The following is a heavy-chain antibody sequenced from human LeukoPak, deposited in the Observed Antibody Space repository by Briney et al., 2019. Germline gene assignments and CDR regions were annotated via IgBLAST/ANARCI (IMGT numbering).Heavy chain of an antibody. CDR1: GFTFDDYA. V-gene: IGHV3-43*02. CDR2: ISGDGGST. D-gene: IGHD3/OR15-3a*01. Sequence: PGGSLRLSCAASGFTFDDYAMHWVRQAPGKGLEWVSLISGDGGSTYYADSVKGRFTISRDNSKNSLYLQMNSLRTEDTASYYCAKDNWFDSFFDRWGQGTLVTVSS. CDR3: AKDNWFDSFFDR. J-gene: IGHJ4*02.